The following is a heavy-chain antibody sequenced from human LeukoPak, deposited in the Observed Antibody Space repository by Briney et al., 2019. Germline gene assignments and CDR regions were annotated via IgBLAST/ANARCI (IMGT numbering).Heavy chain of an antibody. CDR3: ARGSFYHIAWDY. V-gene: IGHV3-64*01. Sequence: TGGSLRLSCAASGFTFSSYAMHWVRQAPGKGLECVSAISSNGGSTYYANSVKGRFTISRDNSKNTLYLQMGSLRAEDMAVYYCARGSFYHIAWDYWGQGTLVTVSS. CDR1: GFTFSSYA. D-gene: IGHD2-21*01. CDR2: ISSNGGST. J-gene: IGHJ4*02.